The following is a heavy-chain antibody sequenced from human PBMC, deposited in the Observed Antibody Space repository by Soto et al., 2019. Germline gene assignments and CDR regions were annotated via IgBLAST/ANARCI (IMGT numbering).Heavy chain of an antibody. CDR2: IYDNGGT. V-gene: IGHV4-39*01. D-gene: IGHD3-10*01. CDR1: GDSISSKNYY. Sequence: SETLSLTCTVSGDSISSKNYYWEWIRLPPGKGLEWIGSIYDNGGTYHNPSLKSRVTIHVETPKKQISLKLKSVTAADSALYYCARRSHRSGSGSFIEKWGQGTLVTVSS. CDR3: ARRSHRSGSGSFIEK. J-gene: IGHJ4*02.